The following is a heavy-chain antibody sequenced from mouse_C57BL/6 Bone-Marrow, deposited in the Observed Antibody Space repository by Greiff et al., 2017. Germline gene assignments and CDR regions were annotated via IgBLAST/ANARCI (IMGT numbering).Heavy chain of an antibody. CDR2: FSGGGGNT. D-gene: IGHD1-1*01. V-gene: IGHV5-9*04. Sequence: EVQVVESGGGLVKPGGSLKLSCAASGFTFTSYTMSWVRQTPETRLQWVAAFSGGGGNTYYPDSVKGRFTFSRDNDKNTLYLQMSSLRSEDTAMYYCSRQVATVLATECFDDWGTGTTVTVSA. CDR1: GFTFTSYT. J-gene: IGHJ1*03. CDR3: SRQVATVLATECFDD.